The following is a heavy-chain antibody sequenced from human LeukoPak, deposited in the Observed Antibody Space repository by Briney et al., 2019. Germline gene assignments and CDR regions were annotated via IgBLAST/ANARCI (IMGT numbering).Heavy chain of an antibody. CDR3: ATPGGYDILTGRPEGDWFDP. CDR1: GYTFTGCY. J-gene: IGHJ5*02. Sequence: ASVKVSCKASGYTFTGCYMHWVRQAPGQGLEWMGRINPNSGGTNYAQKFQGRVTMTRDTSISTAYMELSRLRSDDTAVYYCATPGGYDILTGRPEGDWFDPWGQGTLVTVSS. V-gene: IGHV1-2*06. CDR2: INPNSGGT. D-gene: IGHD3-9*01.